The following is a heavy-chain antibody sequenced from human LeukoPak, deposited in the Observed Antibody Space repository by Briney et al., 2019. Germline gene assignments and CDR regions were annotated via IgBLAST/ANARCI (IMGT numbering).Heavy chain of an antibody. J-gene: IGHJ6*02. D-gene: IGHD4-23*01. V-gene: IGHV4-39*01. CDR3: ARVYVGWEPGRVYYYGMDV. CDR2: IYYSGST. Sequence: KPSETLSLTCSVSGGSISSSSYYWGWIRQPPGKGLEWIGSIYYSGSTYYNPSLKSRVTISVDTSKNQFSLKLSSVTAADTAVYYCARVYVGWEPGRVYYYGMDVWGQGTTVTVSS. CDR1: GGSISSSSYY.